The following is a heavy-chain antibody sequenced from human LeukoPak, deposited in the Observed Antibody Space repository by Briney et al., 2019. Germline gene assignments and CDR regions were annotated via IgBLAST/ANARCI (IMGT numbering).Heavy chain of an antibody. CDR2: IYYSGST. CDR3: ARRGYRNWYFDL. J-gene: IGHJ2*01. V-gene: IGHV4-59*05. D-gene: IGHD5-18*01. CDR1: GGSISSYF. Sequence: SETLSLTCTVSGGSISSYFCSWIRQPAGKGLEWIGSIYYSGSTYYNPSLKSRVTISVDTSKNQFSLKLSSVTAADTAVYYCARRGYRNWYFDLWGRGTLVTVSS.